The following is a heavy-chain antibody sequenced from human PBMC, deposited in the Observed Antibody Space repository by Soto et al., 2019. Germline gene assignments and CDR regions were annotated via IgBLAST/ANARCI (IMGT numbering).Heavy chain of an antibody. CDR1: GFIFSSYP. CDR3: AKDYYTSGRFHFDY. V-gene: IGHV3-23*01. Sequence: LRLSCAASGFIFSSYPMSWVRQAPGKGLEWVSVISGSGDVTYYADSVKGRFTISRDNSKNTLYLQVNSLKDEDTAVYYCAKDYYTSGRFHFDYWGQGTLVTVSS. D-gene: IGHD3-10*01. CDR2: ISGSGDVT. J-gene: IGHJ4*02.